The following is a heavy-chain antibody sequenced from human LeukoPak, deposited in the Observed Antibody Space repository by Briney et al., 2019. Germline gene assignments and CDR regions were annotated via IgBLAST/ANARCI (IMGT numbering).Heavy chain of an antibody. CDR1: GFTFSSYG. J-gene: IGHJ3*02. CDR3: AKFGSWKQLDPAVLRDAFDI. V-gene: IGHV3-30*02. Sequence: AGGSLRLSCAASGFTFSSYGMHWVRQAPGKGLEWVAFIRYDGSNKYYADSVKGRFTISRDNSKNTLYLQMNSLRAEDTAVYYCAKFGSWKQLDPAVLRDAFDIWGQGTMVTVSS. D-gene: IGHD6-6*01. CDR2: IRYDGSNK.